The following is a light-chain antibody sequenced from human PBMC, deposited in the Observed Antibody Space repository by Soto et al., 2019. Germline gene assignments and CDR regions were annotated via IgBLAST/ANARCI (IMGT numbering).Light chain of an antibody. CDR1: QSVTKY. Sequence: EVVLTQSPATLSLSPGERATLSCRASQSVTKYLAWYQQKPGQALRLLIYDVSKRATGIPARFSGSGSETDFTLTISRLEPEDFAVYYCQQYGSSPPYTFGQGTKLEIK. CDR2: DVS. V-gene: IGKV3-20*01. CDR3: QQYGSSPPYT. J-gene: IGKJ2*01.